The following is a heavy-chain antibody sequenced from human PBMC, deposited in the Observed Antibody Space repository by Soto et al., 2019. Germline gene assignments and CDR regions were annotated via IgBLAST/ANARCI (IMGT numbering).Heavy chain of an antibody. J-gene: IGHJ4*02. CDR3: ARAYYYDSSGYSLAY. V-gene: IGHV3-33*01. D-gene: IGHD3-22*01. CDR1: GFTFSSYG. Sequence: PSGGSLRLSCAASGFTFSSYGMHWVRQAPGKGLEWVAVIWYDGSNKYYADSVKGRFTISRDNSKNTLYLQMNSLRAEDTAVYYCARAYYYDSSGYSLAYWGQGTLVTVSS. CDR2: IWYDGSNK.